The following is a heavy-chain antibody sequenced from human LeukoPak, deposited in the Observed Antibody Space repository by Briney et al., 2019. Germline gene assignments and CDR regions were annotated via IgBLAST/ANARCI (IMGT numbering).Heavy chain of an antibody. Sequence: QPGGSLRLSCAASGFTFSSYGMHWVRQAPGKGLEWVAFIRYDGSNKYHADSVKGRFTISRDNSKNTLYLQMNSLRAEDTAVYYCAKPRAVVVAASFDYWGQGTLVTVSS. D-gene: IGHD2-15*01. CDR2: IRYDGSNK. V-gene: IGHV3-30*02. CDR1: GFTFSSYG. J-gene: IGHJ4*02. CDR3: AKPRAVVVAASFDY.